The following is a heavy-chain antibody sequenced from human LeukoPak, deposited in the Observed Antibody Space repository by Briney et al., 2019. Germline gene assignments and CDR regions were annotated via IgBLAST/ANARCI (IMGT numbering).Heavy chain of an antibody. V-gene: IGHV4-39*01. Sequence: SETLSLTCTVSGGSISSSSYYWGWIRQPPGKGLEWIGSIYYSGSTYYNPSLKSRVTISVDTSKNQFSLKLSSVTAADTAVYYCARGGVDYGDDYWGQGTLVTVSS. CDR2: IYYSGST. CDR3: ARGGVDYGDDY. J-gene: IGHJ4*02. CDR1: GGSISSSSYY. D-gene: IGHD3-16*01.